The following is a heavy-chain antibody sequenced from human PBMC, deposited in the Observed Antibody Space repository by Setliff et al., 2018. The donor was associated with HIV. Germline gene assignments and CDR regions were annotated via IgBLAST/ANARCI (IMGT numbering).Heavy chain of an antibody. CDR2: IIPIFGTA. CDR3: ARQLSNSLDY. CDR1: GGTFISYA. V-gene: IGHV1-69*13. D-gene: IGHD7-27*01. J-gene: IGHJ4*02. Sequence: ASVKVSCKASGGTFISYAISWVRQAPGQGLEWMGGIIPIFGTANYAQKFQGRVTITADESTSTAYMELSSLRSDDTAMYYCARQLSNSLDYWGQGTLVTVSS.